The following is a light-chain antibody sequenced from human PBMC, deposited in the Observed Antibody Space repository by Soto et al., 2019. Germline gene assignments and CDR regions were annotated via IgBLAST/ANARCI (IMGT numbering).Light chain of an antibody. CDR1: RSNIGSNY. CDR2: GNS. J-gene: IGLJ3*02. CDR3: QSYDSSLSGWV. Sequence: QSVLTQPPSASGTPGQRVTFSCSGGRSNIGSNYVFWYQQFPGTAPKLLIYGNSNRPSGVPDRFSGSKSGTSASLAITGLQAEDEADYYCQSYDSSLSGWVFGGGTKLTVL. V-gene: IGLV1-40*01.